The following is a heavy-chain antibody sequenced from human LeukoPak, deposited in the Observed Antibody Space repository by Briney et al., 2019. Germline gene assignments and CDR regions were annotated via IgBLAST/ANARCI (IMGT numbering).Heavy chain of an antibody. J-gene: IGHJ4*02. V-gene: IGHV3-64*02. CDR2: IASNGGTK. D-gene: IGHD2-2*02. Sequence: GGSLRLSCAASGFSFSTYTMRWVRQAPGKGLEYVSGIASNGGTKYYADSVKGRFTISRDNFKNTVYLQMDSLRTEDMAVYYCAREYRTTNSCYIWGLGYWGQGTLVTVSS. CDR1: GFSFSTYT. CDR3: AREYRTTNSCYIWGLGY.